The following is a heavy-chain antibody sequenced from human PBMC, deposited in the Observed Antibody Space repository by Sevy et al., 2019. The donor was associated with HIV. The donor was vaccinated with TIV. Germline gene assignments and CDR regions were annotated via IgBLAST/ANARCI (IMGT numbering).Heavy chain of an antibody. CDR3: ARDSSGWYGGTDDY. Sequence: GGALRLSCAASGFTFSSYSMNWVRQAPGKGLEWVSSISSSSSYIYYADSVKGRFTISRDNAKNSLYLQMNSLIAEDTAVYYCARDSSGWYGGTDDYWGQGTLVTVSS. J-gene: IGHJ4*02. D-gene: IGHD6-19*01. V-gene: IGHV3-21*01. CDR1: GFTFSSYS. CDR2: ISSSSSYI.